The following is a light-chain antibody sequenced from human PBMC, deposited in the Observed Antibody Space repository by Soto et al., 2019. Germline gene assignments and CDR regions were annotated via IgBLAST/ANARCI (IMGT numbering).Light chain of an antibody. CDR1: QSVSRSY. CDR2: GAS. Sequence: EIVLTQSPGTLPLSPGERATLSCRASQSVSRSYLAWYQQKPGQAPRLAIYGASPRETGIRAMISGSGAGTEFTRTISSLQSDDFATAYCQHYNSSSEAFGQGTKVDIK. V-gene: IGKV3-20*01. CDR3: QHYNSSSEA. J-gene: IGKJ1*01.